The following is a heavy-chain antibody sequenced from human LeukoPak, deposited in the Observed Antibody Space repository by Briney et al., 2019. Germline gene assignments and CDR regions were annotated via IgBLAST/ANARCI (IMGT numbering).Heavy chain of an antibody. D-gene: IGHD1-20*01. V-gene: IGHV3-30*02. Sequence: GGSLRLSCAASGFTFSSYGMHWVRRAPGKGLEWVAFIRYDGSNKYYADSVKGRFTISRDNSKNTLYLQMNSLRAEDTAVYYCAKGPSRITGTRYYFDYWGQGTLVTVSS. CDR2: IRYDGSNK. CDR3: AKGPSRITGTRYYFDY. CDR1: GFTFSSYG. J-gene: IGHJ4*02.